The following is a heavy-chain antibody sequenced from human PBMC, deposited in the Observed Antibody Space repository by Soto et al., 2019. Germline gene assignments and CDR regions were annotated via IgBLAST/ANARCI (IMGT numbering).Heavy chain of an antibody. CDR2: INHSGST. V-gene: IGHV4-34*01. CDR3: ARGPTYYYGDVYYYYYYMDV. D-gene: IGHD4-17*01. J-gene: IGHJ6*03. CDR1: GGSFSGYY. Sequence: SETLSLTCAVYGGSFSGYYWSWIRQPPGKGLEWIGEINHSGSTNYNPSLKSRVTISVDTSKNQFSLKLSSVTAADTAVYYCARGPTYYYGDVYYYYYYMDVWGKGTTVTVSS.